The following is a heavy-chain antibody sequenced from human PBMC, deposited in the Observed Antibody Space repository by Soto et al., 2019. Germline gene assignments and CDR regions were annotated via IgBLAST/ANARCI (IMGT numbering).Heavy chain of an antibody. CDR1: GGSISSGDYY. V-gene: IGHV4-30-4*01. J-gene: IGHJ4*02. CDR2: IYYSGST. Sequence: SETLSLTCTVSGGSISSGDYYWSWIRQPPGKGLEWIGYIYYSGSTYYNPSLKSRVTISVDTSKNQFSLKLSSVTAADTAVYYCARNTLLLGVGESSYYFDDWGQGTLVTVSS. CDR3: ARNTLLLGVGESSYYFDD. D-gene: IGHD3-10*01.